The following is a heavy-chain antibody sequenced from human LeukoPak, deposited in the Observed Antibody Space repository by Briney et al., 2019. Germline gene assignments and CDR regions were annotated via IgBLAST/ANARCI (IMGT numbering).Heavy chain of an antibody. CDR3: ARGPFLYTLDV. D-gene: IGHD2/OR15-2a*01. V-gene: IGHV3-7*01. CDR2: IRQDGREK. J-gene: IGHJ6*02. CDR1: GLTLDKYW. Sequence: GGSLRLSCVASGLTLDKYWMTWVRPAPGKGLEWVANIRQDGREKDLVDSVKGRFTISRDDATSSVYLQMNSLRAEDTAVYYCARGPFLYTLDVWGQGTTVTVSS.